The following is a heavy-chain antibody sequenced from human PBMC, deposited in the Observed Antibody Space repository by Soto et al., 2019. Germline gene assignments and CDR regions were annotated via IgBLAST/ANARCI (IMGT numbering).Heavy chain of an antibody. J-gene: IGHJ1*01. CDR3: ASTSPLSTVTTSLEYFQH. Sequence: SETLSLTCTVSGGSISSGGYYWSWIRQHPGKGLEWIGYIYYSGSTYYNPSLKSRVTISVDTSKNQFSLKLSSVTAADTAVYYCASTSPLSTVTTSLEYFQHWGQGTLVTVSS. CDR1: GGSISSGGYY. V-gene: IGHV4-31*03. CDR2: IYYSGST. D-gene: IGHD4-17*01.